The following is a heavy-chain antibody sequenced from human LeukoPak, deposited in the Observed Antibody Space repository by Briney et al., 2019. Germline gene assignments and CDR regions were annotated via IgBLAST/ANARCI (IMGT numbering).Heavy chain of an antibody. J-gene: IGHJ5*02. D-gene: IGHD2-2*01. CDR1: GYTFTSYY. CDR2: INPSGGST. Sequence: ASVEVSCKASGYTFTSYYMHWVRQAPGQGLEWMGIINPSGGSTSYAQKFQGRVTMTRDTSTSTVYMELSSLRSEDTAVYYCARDRKEDCSSTSCYWWFDPWGQGTLVTVSS. CDR3: ARDRKEDCSSTSCYWWFDP. V-gene: IGHV1-46*01.